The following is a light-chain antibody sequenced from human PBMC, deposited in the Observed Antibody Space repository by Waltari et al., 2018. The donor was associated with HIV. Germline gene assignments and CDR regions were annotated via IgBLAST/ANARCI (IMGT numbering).Light chain of an antibody. CDR2: DVT. CDR3: CSYAGSYTLVV. CDR1: RSDVGGFNF. V-gene: IGLV2-11*01. J-gene: IGLJ2*01. Sequence: QSALTQPRSVSGSPGQSVTISCTGTRSDVGGFNFVSWYQQHPGKAPKLMIYDVTKRPSGVRDRFSGSKFDNTASLTISGLQADDEADYYCCSYAGSYTLVVFGGGTKLTVL.